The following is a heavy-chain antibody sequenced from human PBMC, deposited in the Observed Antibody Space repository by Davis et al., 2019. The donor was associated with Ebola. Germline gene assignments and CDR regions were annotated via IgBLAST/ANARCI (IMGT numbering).Heavy chain of an antibody. D-gene: IGHD1-1*01. V-gene: IGHV3-21*04. J-gene: IGHJ4*02. CDR2: ISSDSDYI. Sequence: PGGSLRLSCAASGFTFSTYSMSWVRQAPGKGLEWVSSISSDSDYIYYADSAKGRFTISRDNSKNTLYLQMNSLRAEDTAVYYCAKVNVLDFDYWGQGSLVTVSS. CDR1: GFTFSTYS. CDR3: AKVNVLDFDY.